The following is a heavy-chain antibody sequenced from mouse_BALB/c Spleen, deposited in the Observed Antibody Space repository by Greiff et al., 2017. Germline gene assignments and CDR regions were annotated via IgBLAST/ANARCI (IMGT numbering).Heavy chain of an antibody. Sequence: VQLQHSGAELVKPGASVKLSCTASGFNIKDTYMHWVKQRPEQGLEWIGRIDPANGNTKYDPKFQGKATITADTSSNTAYLQLSSLTSEDTAVYYCANDGYLYAMDYWGQGTSVTVSS. CDR2: IDPANGNT. V-gene: IGHV14-3*02. D-gene: IGHD2-3*01. J-gene: IGHJ4*01. CDR1: GFNIKDTY. CDR3: ANDGYLYAMDY.